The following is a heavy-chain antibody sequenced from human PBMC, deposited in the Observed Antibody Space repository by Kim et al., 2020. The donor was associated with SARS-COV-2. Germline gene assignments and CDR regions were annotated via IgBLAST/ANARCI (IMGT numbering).Heavy chain of an antibody. Sequence: SVKVSCKASGGTFSSYAISWVRQAPGQGLEWMGGIIPIFGTANYAQKFQGRVTITADESTSTAYMELSSLRSEDTAVYYCARDFWSGYPLRDYYYGMDVWGQGTTVTVSS. CDR1: GGTFSSYA. J-gene: IGHJ6*02. CDR2: IIPIFGTA. CDR3: ARDFWSGYPLRDYYYGMDV. D-gene: IGHD3-3*01. V-gene: IGHV1-69*13.